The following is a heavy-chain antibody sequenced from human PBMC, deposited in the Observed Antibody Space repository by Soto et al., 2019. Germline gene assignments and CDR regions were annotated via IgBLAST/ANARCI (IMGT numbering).Heavy chain of an antibody. CDR3: ARAAYYDFWSGYYDYYYYMDV. V-gene: IGHV4-31*03. CDR2: IYYSGST. J-gene: IGHJ6*03. Sequence: SETLSLTCTVSGGSISSGGYYWSWIRQHPGKGLEWIGYIYYSGSTYYNPSLKSRVTISVDTSKNQFSLKLSSVTAADTAVYYCARAAYYDFWSGYYDYYYYMDVWGKGTTVT. D-gene: IGHD3-3*01. CDR1: GGSISSGGYY.